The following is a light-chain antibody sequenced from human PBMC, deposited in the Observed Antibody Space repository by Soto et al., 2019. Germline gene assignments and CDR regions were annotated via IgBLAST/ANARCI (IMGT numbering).Light chain of an antibody. CDR3: HQYDNVPPIT. J-gene: IGKJ5*01. CDR2: DAF. V-gene: IGKV1-33*01. CDR1: QDISNR. Sequence: DIQMTQSPSSLSASVGDRVTITCQASQDISNRLNWYQQKPGKAPTLLIYDAFNLQTGVPSRFSGSRSVTDFTFTITSLQPEDIATYYCHQYDNVPPITFDQGTRLEIK.